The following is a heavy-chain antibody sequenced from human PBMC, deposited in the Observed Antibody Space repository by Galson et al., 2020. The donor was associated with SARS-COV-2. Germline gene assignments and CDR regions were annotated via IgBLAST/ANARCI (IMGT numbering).Heavy chain of an antibody. Sequence: GGSLRLSCAASGFTFSSYAMHWVRQAPGKGLEWVAVISYDGSNKYYADSVKGRFTISRDNSKNTLYLQMNSLRAEDTTVYYCARAYKGAYYYGMDVWGQGTTVTVSS. D-gene: IGHD1-1*01. V-gene: IGHV3-30-3*01. CDR1: GFTFSSYA. CDR3: ARAYKGAYYYGMDV. CDR2: ISYDGSNK. J-gene: IGHJ6*02.